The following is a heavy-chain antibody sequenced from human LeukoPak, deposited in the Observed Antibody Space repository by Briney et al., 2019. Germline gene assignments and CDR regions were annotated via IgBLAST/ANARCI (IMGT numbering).Heavy chain of an antibody. D-gene: IGHD2/OR15-2a*01. V-gene: IGHV3-23*01. CDR2: INGSGGST. J-gene: IGHJ4*02. CDR1: GFTFSSYA. Sequence: GGSLRLSYAASGFTFSSYAMNWVRQAPGKGLEWVSGINGSGGSTYYAVSVKGRFTISRDNSKNTLYLQMNSLRAEDTAVYYCAKGPLSHFDYWGQGTLVTVSS. CDR3: AKGPLSHFDY.